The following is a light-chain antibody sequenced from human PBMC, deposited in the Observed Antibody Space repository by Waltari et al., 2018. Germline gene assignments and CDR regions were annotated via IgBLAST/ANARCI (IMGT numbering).Light chain of an antibody. CDR3: QQYYSTLRT. CDR2: WAS. V-gene: IGKV4-1*01. Sequence: DIVMTQSPDSLAVSLGERATINCKSSQSVLYSSNNKNYLAWYQQKPGQPPKLLIYWASTRESGVPYRFSGSRSGKDFTLTISSLQAEDVAVYYCQQYYSTLRTFGQGTKVEIK. J-gene: IGKJ1*01. CDR1: QSVLYSSNNKNY.